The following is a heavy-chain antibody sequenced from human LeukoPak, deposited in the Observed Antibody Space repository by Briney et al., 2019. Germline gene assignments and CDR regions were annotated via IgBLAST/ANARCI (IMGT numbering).Heavy chain of an antibody. J-gene: IGHJ4*02. Sequence: SETLSLTCAVYGGSFSGYYWSWIRQPPGKGLEWIGEINHSGSTNYNPSLKSRVTVSVDTSKNQFSLKLSSVTAADTAVYYCARDRYSSGYQNFDYWGQGTLVTVSS. D-gene: IGHD6-19*01. CDR1: GGSFSGYY. V-gene: IGHV4-34*01. CDR2: INHSGST. CDR3: ARDRYSSGYQNFDY.